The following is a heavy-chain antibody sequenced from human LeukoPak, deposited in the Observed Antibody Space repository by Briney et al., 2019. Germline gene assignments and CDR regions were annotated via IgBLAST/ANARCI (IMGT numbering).Heavy chain of an antibody. Sequence: GGSLRLSCAASGFTFSSYGMYWVRQAPGKGLGWVANIWYNGSNKYYADSVKGRFTISRDNSKTTLYLQMNSLRAEDTAVYYCARALFNYDNSGLNYWGQGTLVTVSS. J-gene: IGHJ4*02. CDR1: GFTFSSYG. D-gene: IGHD3-22*01. CDR2: IWYNGSNK. CDR3: ARALFNYDNSGLNY. V-gene: IGHV3-33*01.